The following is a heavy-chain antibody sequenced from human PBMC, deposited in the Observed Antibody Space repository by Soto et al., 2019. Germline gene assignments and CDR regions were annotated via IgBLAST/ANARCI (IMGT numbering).Heavy chain of an antibody. D-gene: IGHD6-19*01. V-gene: IGHV3-30*03. J-gene: IGHJ4*02. Sequence: GGSLRLSCAASGFPFSSYGMHWVRQAPGKGLEWVALISYDGSSKYYADSVKGRFTISRDNSKNTLYLQMNSLRAEDTAVYYCARAGYSSGWYYFDYWGQGTLVTVSS. CDR2: ISYDGSSK. CDR3: ARAGYSSGWYYFDY. CDR1: GFPFSSYG.